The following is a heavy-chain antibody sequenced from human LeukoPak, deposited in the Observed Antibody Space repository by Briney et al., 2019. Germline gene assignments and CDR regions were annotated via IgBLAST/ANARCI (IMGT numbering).Heavy chain of an antibody. D-gene: IGHD2-15*01. CDR1: GGSISSYY. J-gene: IGHJ4*02. CDR3: ARYSFPAWRSFDY. CDR2: IYYSGST. V-gene: IGHV4-59*08. Sequence: SETLSLTCTVSGGSISSYYWSWIRQPPGKGLEWIGYIYYSGSTNYNPSLKSRVTISVDTSKNQFSLKLTSVTAVDTAVYYCARYSFPAWRSFDYWGQGTLVTVSP.